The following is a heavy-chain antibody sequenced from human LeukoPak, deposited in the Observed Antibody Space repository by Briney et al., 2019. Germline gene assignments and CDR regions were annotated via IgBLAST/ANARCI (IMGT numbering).Heavy chain of an antibody. D-gene: IGHD2-15*01. CDR1: GGSFSGYY. J-gene: IGHJ4*02. V-gene: IGHV4-34*01. Sequence: SETLSLTCAVYGGSFSGYYWSWIRQPPGKGLEWIGEINHSGSTNYNPSLKSRVTISVDTSKSQFSLKLSSVTAADTAVYYCARRRLGYCSGGSCFGPGLYFDYWGQGTLVTVSS. CDR2: INHSGST. CDR3: ARRRLGYCSGGSCFGPGLYFDY.